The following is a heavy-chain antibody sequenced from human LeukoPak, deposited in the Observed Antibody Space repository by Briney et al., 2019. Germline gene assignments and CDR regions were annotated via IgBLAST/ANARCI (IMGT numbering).Heavy chain of an antibody. V-gene: IGHV4-39*07. CDR1: GGSISSSSYY. J-gene: IGHJ5*02. D-gene: IGHD6-19*01. Sequence: SETLSLTCTVSGGSISSSSYYWGWIRQPPGKGLEWIGSIYYSGSTYYNPSLKSRVTISVDASKNQFSLKLRSVTAADTAVYYCARGQARLAWFDPWGQGTLVTVSS. CDR2: IYYSGST. CDR3: ARGQARLAWFDP.